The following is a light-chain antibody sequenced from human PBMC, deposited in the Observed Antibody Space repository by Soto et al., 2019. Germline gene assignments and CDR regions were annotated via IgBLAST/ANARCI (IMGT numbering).Light chain of an antibody. J-gene: IGLJ2*01. Sequence: QSVLTQPPSASGTPGQRVTVSCSRSSSNIGSNTVNWYQQLPGTAPKLLIYNNNQRPSGVPDRFSGSKSGTSASLAISVLQSEDEADYYCAAWDDSLNGPVFGGGTKLTVL. CDR2: NNN. CDR1: SSNIGSNT. CDR3: AAWDDSLNGPV. V-gene: IGLV1-44*01.